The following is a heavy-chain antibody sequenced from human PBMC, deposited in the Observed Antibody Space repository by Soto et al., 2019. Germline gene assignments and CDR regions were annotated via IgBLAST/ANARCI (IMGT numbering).Heavy chain of an antibody. CDR1: GFTFSSYA. CDR3: ARVSSGWPGYYYYGMDV. Sequence: GGSLRLSCAASGFTFSSYAMHWVRQAPGKGLEWVAVISYDGSNKYYADSVKGRFTISRDNSKNTLYLQMNSLRAEDTAVYYCARVSSGWPGYYYYGMDVWGQGTTVTVSS. CDR2: ISYDGSNK. J-gene: IGHJ6*02. D-gene: IGHD6-19*01. V-gene: IGHV3-30-3*01.